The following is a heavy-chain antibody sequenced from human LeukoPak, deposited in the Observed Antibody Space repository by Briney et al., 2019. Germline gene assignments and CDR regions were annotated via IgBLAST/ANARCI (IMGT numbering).Heavy chain of an antibody. CDR1: GDSISSSY. D-gene: IGHD3-16*01. CDR2: IYHTGRT. J-gene: IGHJ6*04. Sequence: SETLSLTCTVSGDSISSSYWSWIRQSPGKRLEWIGYIYHTGRTSYNPSLKSRVTISVDTSKNQFSLKVNSVTAADTAVYYCARWFWGSALDVWGKGTTVTISS. V-gene: IGHV4-59*01. CDR3: ARWFWGSALDV.